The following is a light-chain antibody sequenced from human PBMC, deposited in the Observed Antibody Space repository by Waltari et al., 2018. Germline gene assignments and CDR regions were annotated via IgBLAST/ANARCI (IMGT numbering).Light chain of an antibody. J-gene: IGLJ3*02. CDR1: RSNIGVPYD. CDR3: QSYDSSLSAVV. Sequence: QSVLTQPPSVSGAPGQRVTIPCTGGRSNIGVPYDVHWYQQLPGTAPKLLIYGNSNRPSGVPDRFSGSKSGTSASLAITGLQTKDEAVYYCQSYDSSLSAVVFGGGTKLTVL. V-gene: IGLV1-40*01. CDR2: GNS.